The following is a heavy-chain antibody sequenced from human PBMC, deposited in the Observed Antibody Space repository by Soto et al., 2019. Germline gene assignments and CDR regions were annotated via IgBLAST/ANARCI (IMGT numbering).Heavy chain of an antibody. CDR1: GFTFSSYS. J-gene: IGHJ6*02. CDR3: ARDLDSTINQLLYPNLSYGMDV. D-gene: IGHD2-2*02. V-gene: IGHV3-21*01. Sequence: GGSLRLSCAASGFTFSSYSMNWVRQAPGKGLEWVSSISSSSSYIYYADSVKGRFTISRDNAKNSLYLQMNSLRAEDTAVYYCARDLDSTINQLLYPNLSYGMDVWGQGATVTVSS. CDR2: ISSSSSYI.